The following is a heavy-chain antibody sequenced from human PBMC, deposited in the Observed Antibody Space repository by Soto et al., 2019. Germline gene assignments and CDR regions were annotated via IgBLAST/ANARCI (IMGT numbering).Heavy chain of an antibody. CDR3: ARGITLPTPLDY. CDR2: INAVNGNT. J-gene: IGHJ4*02. D-gene: IGHD1-20*01. CDR1: GYTFTISA. Sequence: ASVAVSCKTSGYTFTISALCCVRQALGQRLEWMGWINAVNGNTKYSQKFQGRVTITRDTSASTAYMELSSLRSEDTAVYYCARGITLPTPLDYWGQGTLVTVSS. V-gene: IGHV1-3*01.